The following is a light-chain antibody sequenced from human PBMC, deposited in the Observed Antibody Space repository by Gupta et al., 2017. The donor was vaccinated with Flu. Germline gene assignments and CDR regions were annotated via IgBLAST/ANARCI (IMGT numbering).Light chain of an antibody. J-gene: IGKJ4*01. CDR3: QQDNRFPFT. CDR1: QGISSW. Sequence: DIQMSPSPSSVSASVGDRVTLTCRASQGISSWLAWYQQKPGKAPKLLIYAASSLQSGVPARFSGSGSGTEFTLTISSLQTEDFATYYCQQDNRFPFTFGRGTKVEI. CDR2: AAS. V-gene: IGKV1-12*01.